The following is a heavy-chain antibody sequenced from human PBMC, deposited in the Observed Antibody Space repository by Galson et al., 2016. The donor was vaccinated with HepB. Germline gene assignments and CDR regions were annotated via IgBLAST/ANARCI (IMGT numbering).Heavy chain of an antibody. CDR3: ARSGNRLSYYYYYGMDV. CDR2: ISAYNGNA. CDR1: GYNFTTYG. Sequence: SVKVSCKASGYNFTTYGITWVRQAPGQGLEWMGWISAYNGNANHAQRLQGRVTMTTDTSTSAAYMELTSLRSDDTAVYYCARSGNRLSYYYYYGMDVWGQGTTVTVSS. J-gene: IGHJ6*02. V-gene: IGHV1-18*01. D-gene: IGHD1-14*01.